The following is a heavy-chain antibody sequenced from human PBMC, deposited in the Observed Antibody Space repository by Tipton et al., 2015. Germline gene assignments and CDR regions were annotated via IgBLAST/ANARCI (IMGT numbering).Heavy chain of an antibody. Sequence: RSLRLSCAASGFTFSSFGIHWVRQAPGKGLEWVALIWYDGSNKYYADSVKGRFTISRDNSKNSLYLQMNSLRAEDTAVYYCARDYGGNYGGYYYYFGMDVWGQGTTVTVSS. D-gene: IGHD4-23*01. CDR3: ARDYGGNYGGYYYYFGMDV. CDR1: GFTFSSFG. CDR2: IWYDGSNK. V-gene: IGHV3-33*01. J-gene: IGHJ6*02.